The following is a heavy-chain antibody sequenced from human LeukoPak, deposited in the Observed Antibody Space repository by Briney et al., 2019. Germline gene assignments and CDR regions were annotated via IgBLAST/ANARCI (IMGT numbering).Heavy chain of an antibody. Sequence: GGSLRLSCAASGFTFSTYSMNWVRQAPGKGLEWVSSITSPVGRMYYADSLKGRITISRDNAGNSLYLQTNSLRAEDTAIYYCARNPTFDIWGRGTMVTVSS. J-gene: IGHJ3*02. CDR2: ITSPVGRM. V-gene: IGHV3-21*01. CDR1: GFTFSTYS. CDR3: ARNPTFDI.